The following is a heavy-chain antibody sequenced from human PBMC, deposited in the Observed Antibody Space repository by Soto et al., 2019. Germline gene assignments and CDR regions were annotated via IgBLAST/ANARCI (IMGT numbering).Heavy chain of an antibody. CDR1: GYDFTTYG. J-gene: IGHJ4*02. Sequence: QVHLVQSGAEVKKPGASVKVSCKGSGYDFTTYGITWVRQAPGQGLEWMAWISAHNGNTDYAQKLQGRVTVTRDTSTSTAYMELRSLRCDDKAMYSCARGRYGDYWGQGALVTVSS. CDR2: ISAHNGNT. CDR3: ARGRYGDY. D-gene: IGHD1-1*01. V-gene: IGHV1-18*01.